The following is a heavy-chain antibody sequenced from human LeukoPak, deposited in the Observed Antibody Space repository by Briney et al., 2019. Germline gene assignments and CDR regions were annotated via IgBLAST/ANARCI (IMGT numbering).Heavy chain of an antibody. CDR1: GGSFSGYY. CDR3: ARVAKGITMIVVVYYFDY. Sequence: SETLSLTCAVYGGSFSGYYWSWIRQPPGKGLEGIGEINHSGSTNYNPSLKSGVTISVDTSKTQFSLKLSSVTAADTAVYYCARVAKGITMIVVVYYFDYWGQGTLVTVSS. D-gene: IGHD3-22*01. CDR2: INHSGST. J-gene: IGHJ4*02. V-gene: IGHV4-34*01.